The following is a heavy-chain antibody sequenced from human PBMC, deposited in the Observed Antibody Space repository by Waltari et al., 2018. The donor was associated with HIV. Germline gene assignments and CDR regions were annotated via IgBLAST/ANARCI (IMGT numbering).Heavy chain of an antibody. V-gene: IGHV4-38-2*01. Sequence: QVQLQESGPGLVKPSETLSLTCVVSGYSINTDYYWGWVRQPPGKGLEWLGRASPSGGTFHKASLKSRVAISIDRSKKQVSLKVTSVTAADTAVYYCARAGVARAGVVPALFDLWGRGTLVTVSS. D-gene: IGHD3-3*01. J-gene: IGHJ2*01. CDR3: ARAGVARAGVVPALFDL. CDR1: GYSINTDYY. CDR2: ASPSGGT.